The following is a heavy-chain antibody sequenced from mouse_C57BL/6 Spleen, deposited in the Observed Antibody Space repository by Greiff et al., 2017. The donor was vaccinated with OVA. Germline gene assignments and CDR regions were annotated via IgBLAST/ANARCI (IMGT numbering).Heavy chain of an antibody. D-gene: IGHD1-1*01. CDR3: AIITTDRYFDV. CDR1: GYAFTNYL. Sequence: QVQLQQSGAELVRPGTSVKVSCKASGYAFTNYLIEWVKQRPGQGLEWIGVINPGSGGTNYNEKFKGKATLTADKSSSTAYMQLSSLTSEDSAVYFCAIITTDRYFDVWGTGTTVTVSS. V-gene: IGHV1-54*01. J-gene: IGHJ1*03. CDR2: INPGSGGT.